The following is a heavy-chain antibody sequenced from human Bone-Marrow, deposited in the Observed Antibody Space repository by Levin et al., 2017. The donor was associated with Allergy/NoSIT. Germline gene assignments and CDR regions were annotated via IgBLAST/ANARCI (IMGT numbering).Heavy chain of an antibody. J-gene: IGHJ6*03. CDR1: GYTFTSYY. V-gene: IGHV1-46*01. Sequence: GESLKISCKASGYTFTSYYMHWVRQAPGQGLEWMGIINPSGGSTSYAQKFQGRVTMTRDTSTSTVYMELSSLRSEDTAVYYCARRELEAAAGTSYYYYYYMDVWGKGTTVTVSS. D-gene: IGHD6-13*01. CDR3: ARRELEAAAGTSYYYYYYMDV. CDR2: INPSGGST.